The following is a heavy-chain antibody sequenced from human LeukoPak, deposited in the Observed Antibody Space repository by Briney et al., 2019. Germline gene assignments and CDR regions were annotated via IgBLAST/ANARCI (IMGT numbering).Heavy chain of an antibody. CDR2: IIPILGIA. CDR1: GGTFSSYA. D-gene: IGHD7-27*01. CDR3: ARDRGIRRTGDPDLSHDY. J-gene: IGHJ4*02. V-gene: IGHV1-69*04. Sequence: ASVKVSCKASGGTFSSYAISWVRQAPGQGLEWMGRIIPILGIANYAQKFQGRVTITADKSTSTAYMELSSLRSEDTAVYYCARDRGIRRTGDPDLSHDYWGQGTLVTVSS.